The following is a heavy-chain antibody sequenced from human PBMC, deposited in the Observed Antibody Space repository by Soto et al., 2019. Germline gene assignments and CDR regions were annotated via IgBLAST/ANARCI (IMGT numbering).Heavy chain of an antibody. CDR1: GGTFSSYA. CDR2: IIPIFGTA. D-gene: IGHD3-22*01. V-gene: IGHV1-69*13. CDR3: ARGNYYDSSGYYQGPWFDP. Sequence: ASVKVSCKASGGTFSSYAISWVRQAPGQGLEWMGGIIPIFGTANYAQKFQGRVTITADESTSTAYMELSSLRSEDTAVYYCARGNYYDSSGYYQGPWFDPWSQGTLVPVSS. J-gene: IGHJ5*02.